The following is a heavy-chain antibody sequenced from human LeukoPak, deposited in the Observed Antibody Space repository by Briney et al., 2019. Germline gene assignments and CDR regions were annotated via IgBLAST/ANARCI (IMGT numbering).Heavy chain of an antibody. V-gene: IGHV4-39*07. J-gene: IGHJ4*02. D-gene: IGHD1-7*01. Sequence: PSETLSLTCTVSGGSISSSSYYWGWIRQPPGKGLEWIGSIYYSGSTYYNPSLKSRVTISVDTSKNQFSLKLSSVTAADTAVYYCARSFRTLRGNYYFDYWGQGTLVTVSS. CDR2: IYYSGST. CDR3: ARSFRTLRGNYYFDY. CDR1: GGSISSSSYY.